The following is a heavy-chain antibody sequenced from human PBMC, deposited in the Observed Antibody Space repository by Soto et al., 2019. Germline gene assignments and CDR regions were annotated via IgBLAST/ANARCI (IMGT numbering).Heavy chain of an antibody. CDR3: AKEGPITNWYFDD. CDR1: GFTFSSYG. CDR2: ISYDGNLA. D-gene: IGHD1-1*01. Sequence: QVELVESGGGVVQPGRSLRLSCAASGFTFSSYGMHWVRQAPGKGLEWVAVISYDGNLAYYADSVKGRFTISRDNFKNTQYLQMNSLRTEDTAIYYCAKEGPITNWYFDDWGQGTLVTVSS. V-gene: IGHV3-30*18. J-gene: IGHJ4*02.